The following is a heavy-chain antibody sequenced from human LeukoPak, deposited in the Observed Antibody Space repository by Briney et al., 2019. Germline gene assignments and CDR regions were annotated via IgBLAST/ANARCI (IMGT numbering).Heavy chain of an antibody. V-gene: IGHV1-58*02. CDR2: IVVGSGNT. Sequence: GTSVKVSCKASGFTFTSSAMQWVRQARGQRLEWIGWIVVGSGNTNYAQKFQGRVTMTEDTSTDTAYMELSSLRSEDTAVYYCATDSKRSGYSGAFDIWGQGTMVTVSS. D-gene: IGHD3-3*01. J-gene: IGHJ3*02. CDR1: GFTFTSSA. CDR3: ATDSKRSGYSGAFDI.